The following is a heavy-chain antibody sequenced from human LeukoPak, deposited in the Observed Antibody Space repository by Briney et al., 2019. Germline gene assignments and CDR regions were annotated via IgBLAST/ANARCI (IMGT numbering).Heavy chain of an antibody. D-gene: IGHD3-3*01. V-gene: IGHV4-34*01. Sequence: MPSETLSLTCAVYGGSFSGYYWSWIRQPPGKGLECIGEINHSGSTNYNPSLKSRVTISVDTSKNQCSLKLRSVTAADTAVYYCARGRPYDLWSGYYRPLGYYYYMDVWGKGTTVTVSS. CDR1: GGSFSGYY. CDR3: ARGRPYDLWSGYYRPLGYYYYMDV. CDR2: INHSGST. J-gene: IGHJ6*03.